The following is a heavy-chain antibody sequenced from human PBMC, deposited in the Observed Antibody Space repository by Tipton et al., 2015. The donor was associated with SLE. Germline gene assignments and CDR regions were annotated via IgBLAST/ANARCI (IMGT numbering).Heavy chain of an antibody. CDR3: TIGSTSGYYMDV. CDR2: VRTRIKNYAT. CDR1: GFTFTNYW. J-gene: IGHJ6*03. Sequence: SLRLSCAASGFTFTNYWMHWVRQASGNGPEWVGHVRTRIKNYATAYAESVKGRFTISRDDSKNTAFLQMNSLKTDDTAVYYCTIGSTSGYYMDVWGKGTTVTVSS. D-gene: IGHD1-26*01. V-gene: IGHV3-73*01.